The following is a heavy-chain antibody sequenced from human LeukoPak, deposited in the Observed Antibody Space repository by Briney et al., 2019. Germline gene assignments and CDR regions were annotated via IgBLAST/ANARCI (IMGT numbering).Heavy chain of an antibody. D-gene: IGHD3-22*01. CDR3: ARGFRYYYDSSGYGAFDI. CDR2: IIPIFGTA. V-gene: IGHV1-69*13. Sequence: ASVKVSCKASGGTFSSYAISWVRQAPGQGLEWMGGIIPIFGTANYARKFQGRVTITADESTSTAYMELSSLRSEDTAVYYCARGFRYYYDSSGYGAFDIWGQGTMVTVSS. J-gene: IGHJ3*02. CDR1: GGTFSSYA.